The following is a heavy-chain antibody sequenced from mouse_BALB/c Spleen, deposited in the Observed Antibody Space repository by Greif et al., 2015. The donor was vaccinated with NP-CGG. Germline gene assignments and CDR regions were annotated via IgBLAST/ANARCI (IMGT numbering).Heavy chain of an antibody. CDR3: TRYYRYYFDY. Sequence: QVQLQHPGAELVKPGASVKLSCKASGYTFTSYYMYWVKQRPGQGLEWIGEINPSNGGTNFNEKFKSKATLTVDKSSSTAYMQLSSLTSEDSAVYYCTRYYRYYFDYWGQGTTLTVSS. CDR1: GYTFTSYY. V-gene: IGHV1S81*02. D-gene: IGHD2-14*01. J-gene: IGHJ2*01. CDR2: INPSNGGT.